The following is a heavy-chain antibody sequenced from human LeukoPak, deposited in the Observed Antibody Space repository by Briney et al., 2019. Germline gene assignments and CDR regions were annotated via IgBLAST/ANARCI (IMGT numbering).Heavy chain of an antibody. CDR1: GGSISSSSYY. CDR2: IYYSGNT. V-gene: IGHV4-39*01. D-gene: IGHD3-3*01. CDR3: ARQTGAGLFILP. J-gene: IGHJ4*02. Sequence: SETLSLTCTVSGGSISSSSYYWGWIRQPPGKGLEWVGSIYYSGNTYYNPSLKSRVTISVDTSKNQFSLILTSVTAADTAVYYCARQTGAGLFILPGGQGTLVTVSS.